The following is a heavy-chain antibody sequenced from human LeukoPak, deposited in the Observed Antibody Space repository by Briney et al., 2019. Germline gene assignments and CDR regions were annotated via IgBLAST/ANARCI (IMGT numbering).Heavy chain of an antibody. D-gene: IGHD4/OR15-4a*01. V-gene: IGHV3-11*01. J-gene: IGHJ6*03. CDR3: GREGSRVPERNYYYNRDV. Sequence: PGGSLRLSCAASGFTFSDYYMSWIRQAPGKGLEWVSYISSSGSTIYYADSVKGRFTISRDNAKNSLYLQMNSLRAEDTAVYYCGREGSRVPERNYYYNRDVGEKGPRVTVSS. CDR1: GFTFSDYY. CDR2: ISSSGSTI.